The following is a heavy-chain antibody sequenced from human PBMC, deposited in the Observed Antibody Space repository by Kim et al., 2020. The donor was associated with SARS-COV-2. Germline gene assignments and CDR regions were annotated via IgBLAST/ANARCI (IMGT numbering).Heavy chain of an antibody. Sequence: GGSLRLSCTASGLTFDSYAMSWVRQAPGRGLQWVSGINNSGGRTYYADSVKGRFSISRDNSNNMVYLHMSSLRGDDTAVYYCVKPLRGKYVVDAFDIWGQGTMVTVSP. CDR1: GLTFDSYA. CDR3: VKPLRGKYVVDAFDI. D-gene: IGHD3-10*02. CDR2: INNSGGRT. V-gene: IGHV3-23*01. J-gene: IGHJ3*02.